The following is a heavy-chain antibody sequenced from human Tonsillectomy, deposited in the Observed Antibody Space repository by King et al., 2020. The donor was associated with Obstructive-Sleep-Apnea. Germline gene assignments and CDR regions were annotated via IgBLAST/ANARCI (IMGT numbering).Heavy chain of an antibody. D-gene: IGHD4-23*01. CDR3: AGGEDYGGNEGAFAI. CDR2: ISYDGSNK. J-gene: IGHJ3*02. Sequence: VQLVESGGGVVQPGRSLRLSCAASGFTFSSYAMHWVRQAPGKGLEWVAVISYDGSNKYYADSVKGRFTISRDNSKNTLYLQMNSLRAEDTAVYYCAGGEDYGGNEGAFAIWGQGTMVTVSS. CDR1: GFTFSSYA. V-gene: IGHV3-30*04.